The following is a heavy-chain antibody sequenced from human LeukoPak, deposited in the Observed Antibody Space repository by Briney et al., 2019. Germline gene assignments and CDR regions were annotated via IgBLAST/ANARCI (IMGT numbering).Heavy chain of an antibody. CDR1: GGSFSGYH. V-gene: IGHV4-34*01. Sequence: SETLSLTCAVYGGSFSGYHWTWIRQSPGKGLEWIGDINPSGSTYYNPSLKSRLTISVDTSKNQFSLKLSSVTAADTAVYCCARFEEGVATFDYWGQGTLVTVSS. J-gene: IGHJ4*02. CDR3: ARFEEGVATFDY. D-gene: IGHD5-12*01. CDR2: INPSGST.